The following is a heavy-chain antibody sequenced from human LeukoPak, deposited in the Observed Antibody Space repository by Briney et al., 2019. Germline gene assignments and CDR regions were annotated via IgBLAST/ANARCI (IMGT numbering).Heavy chain of an antibody. CDR2: INPNSGGT. J-gene: IGHJ4*02. Sequence: ASVKVSCKASGYTFTGYYMHWVRQAPGQGLEWIGRINPNSGGTNYAQKFQGRVTMTRDTSISTAYMELSRLRSDDTAVYYCARGSGIAAASTMGHWGQGTLVTVSS. CDR1: GYTFTGYY. V-gene: IGHV1-2*06. CDR3: ARGSGIAAASTMGH. D-gene: IGHD6-25*01.